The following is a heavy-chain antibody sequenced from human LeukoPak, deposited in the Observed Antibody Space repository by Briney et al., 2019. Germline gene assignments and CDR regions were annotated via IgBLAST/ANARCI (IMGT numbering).Heavy chain of an antibody. CDR2: ISHDGSAQ. V-gene: IGHV3-30-3*02. Sequence: GGSLRLSCAVSGFAFNSYAMHWVRQAPGEGLEWEAFISHDGSAQSYADSVKGRFTISRDNSKNTLYLQMSSLRPEDTAVYYCASIFWGYCSSTSCYVDYWGQGTLVSVSS. CDR3: ASIFWGYCSSTSCYVDY. CDR1: GFAFNSYA. J-gene: IGHJ4*02. D-gene: IGHD2-2*01.